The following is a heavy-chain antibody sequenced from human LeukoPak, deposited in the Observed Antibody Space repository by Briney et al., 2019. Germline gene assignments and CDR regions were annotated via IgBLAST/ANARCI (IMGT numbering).Heavy chain of an antibody. J-gene: IGHJ3*02. D-gene: IGHD5-24*01. CDR2: ISGDGYAT. V-gene: IGHV3-43*02. Sequence: GGSLRLSCAASGFSFDDYAMHWVRQAPGKGLEWVSLISGDGYATYYADSVKGRFTISRDNSKNSLYLQMNSLRTEDAALYYCAKDKSHGYTWGAFDIWGQGTMVTVSS. CDR3: AKDKSHGYTWGAFDI. CDR1: GFSFDDYA.